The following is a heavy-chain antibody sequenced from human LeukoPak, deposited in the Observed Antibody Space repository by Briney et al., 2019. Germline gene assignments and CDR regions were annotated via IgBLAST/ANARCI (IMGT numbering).Heavy chain of an antibody. Sequence: TGGSLRLSCAASGFTFSSYSMNWVRQAPGKGLEWVSYIGSNSRTTYADSVKGRFTISRDNAENSLYLQMNSLRDGDTAVYYCAREGFYSGYDRWGQGTLVTVS. D-gene: IGHD5-12*01. J-gene: IGHJ4*02. CDR1: GFTFSSYS. CDR2: IGSNSRTT. V-gene: IGHV3-48*02. CDR3: AREGFYSGYDR.